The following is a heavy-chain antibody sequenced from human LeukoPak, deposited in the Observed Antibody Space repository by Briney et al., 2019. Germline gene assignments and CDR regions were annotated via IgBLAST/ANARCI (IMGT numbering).Heavy chain of an antibody. CDR2: ILYDGSNK. CDR1: GFTFRSYD. D-gene: IGHD6-13*01. J-gene: IGHJ2*01. CDR3: AKDSEIAAAGSYWYFDL. V-gene: IGHV3-30*18. Sequence: GGSLRLSCAASGFTFRSYDMHWVRQAPGKGLQWVAVILYDGSNKYHTDSVKGRFTISRDNSKNTLYLQMNSLRAEDTAVYYCAKDSEIAAAGSYWYFDLWGRGTLVTVSS.